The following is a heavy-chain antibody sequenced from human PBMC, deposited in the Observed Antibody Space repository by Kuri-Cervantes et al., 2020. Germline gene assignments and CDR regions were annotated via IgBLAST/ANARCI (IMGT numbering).Heavy chain of an antibody. D-gene: IGHD3-22*01. J-gene: IGHJ4*02. CDR1: GYTFTSYG. V-gene: IGHV1-18*01. Sequence: ASVKVSCKASGYTFTSYGISWVRQAPGQGLEWMGWISAYNGDTNYAQKLQGRVTMTTDTSTSTAYMELRSLRSDDTAVYYCARDNFAPPPRPLPKKGLRPAPFDYWGQGTLVTVSS. CDR3: ARDNFAPPPRPLPKKGLRPAPFDY. CDR2: ISAYNGDT.